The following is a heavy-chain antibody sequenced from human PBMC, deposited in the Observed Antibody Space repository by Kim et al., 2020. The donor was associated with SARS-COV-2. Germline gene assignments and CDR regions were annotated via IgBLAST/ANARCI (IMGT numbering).Heavy chain of an antibody. CDR2: INHSGST. CDR3: ARGGDRRRRVGKQNVYYM. Sequence: SETLSLTCAVYGGSFSGYYWSWIRQPPGKGLEWIGEINHSGSTNYNPSLKSRVTISVDTSKNQFSLKLSSVTAADTAVYYCARGGDRRRRVGKQNVYYM. CDR1: GGSFSGYY. D-gene: IGHD3-10*01. V-gene: IGHV4-34*01. J-gene: IGHJ6*03.